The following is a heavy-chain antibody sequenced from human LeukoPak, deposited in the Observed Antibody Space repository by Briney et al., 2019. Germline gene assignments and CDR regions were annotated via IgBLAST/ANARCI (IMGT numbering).Heavy chain of an antibody. CDR3: ARYSDSSAYYPGAFDY. Sequence: PSETLSLTCTVSGGSISSFNYYWAWIRQPPGKGLEWIGSIYYSGSTYYNPSLKSRVTISVDTSKNHFSLKLSSVTAADTAVYYCARYSDSSAYYPGAFDYWGQGTLVTVSS. CDR1: GGSISSFNYY. J-gene: IGHJ4*02. D-gene: IGHD3-22*01. CDR2: IYYSGST. V-gene: IGHV4-39*07.